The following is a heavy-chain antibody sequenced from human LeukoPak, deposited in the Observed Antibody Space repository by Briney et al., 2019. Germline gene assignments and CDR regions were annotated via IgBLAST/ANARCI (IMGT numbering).Heavy chain of an antibody. CDR2: ISSSGSTI. D-gene: IGHD6-19*01. V-gene: IGHV3-11*01. CDR1: GFTFSDYY. Sequence: GGSLRLSCAASGFTFSDYYMSWIRQAPGKGLEWVSYISSSGSTIYYADSVKGRFTISRDNSKNTLYLQMNSLRAEDTAVYYCARIAVAGTGWFDPWGQGTLVTVSS. CDR3: ARIAVAGTGWFDP. J-gene: IGHJ5*02.